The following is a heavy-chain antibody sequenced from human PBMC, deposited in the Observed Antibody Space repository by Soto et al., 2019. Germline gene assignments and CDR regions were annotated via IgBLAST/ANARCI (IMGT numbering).Heavy chain of an antibody. CDR1: SGSVNGFF. D-gene: IGHD3-10*01. CDR3: ARYTSGSVDS. J-gene: IGHJ5*01. V-gene: IGHV4-4*07. CDR2: IYSTGVA. Sequence: SETLSLTCTVSSGSVNGFFWTWIRQPAGKGLEWIGRIYSTGVANYNPSLESRVSMSLDTSKNQFSLGLSSLTAADTALYSCARYTSGSVDSWGQGTLVTVSS.